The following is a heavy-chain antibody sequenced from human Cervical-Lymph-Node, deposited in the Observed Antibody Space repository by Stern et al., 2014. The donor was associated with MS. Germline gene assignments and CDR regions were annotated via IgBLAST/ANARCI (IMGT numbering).Heavy chain of an antibody. Sequence: VQLVESGAEVKKPGSSVKVSCKASGGALSNYAISWGRQDPGQGLGWMGGIIPMFGTPSYAQKFQGRVTVTADESTSTVYMELSSLTSEDTAMYYCASGGGTTTLDSWGQGTLVTVSS. CDR1: GGALSNYA. CDR2: IIPMFGTP. J-gene: IGHJ4*02. V-gene: IGHV1-69*01. CDR3: ASGGGTTTLDS. D-gene: IGHD1-1*01.